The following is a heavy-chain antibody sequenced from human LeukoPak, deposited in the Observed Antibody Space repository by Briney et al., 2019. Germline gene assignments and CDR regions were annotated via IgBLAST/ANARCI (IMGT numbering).Heavy chain of an antibody. V-gene: IGHV3-7*01. J-gene: IGHJ4*02. Sequence: RGSLRLSCAASGFTFSAYRRSWGRQAPGKGREWLANIKEDGTVRYYRDSVKGRFTISRDNAKNSLSLQVDGMRVEDTAVYYCASLSGVPEYWGQGTLVSVSS. CDR1: GFTFSAYR. CDR2: IKEDGTVR. CDR3: ASLSGVPEY. D-gene: IGHD7-27*01.